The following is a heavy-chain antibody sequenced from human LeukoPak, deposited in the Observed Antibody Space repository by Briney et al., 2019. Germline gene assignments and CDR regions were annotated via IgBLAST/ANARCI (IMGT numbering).Heavy chain of an antibody. CDR3: AREGVSTVTSILVVISFDY. D-gene: IGHD3-22*01. Sequence: GRSLRLSCAASGFTFSSYTMNWVRQPPGKGLEWVSNIGTSSTTIYYADSVKGRFTISRDNAKNSLYLQMNSLRADDTAVYYCAREGVSTVTSILVVISFDYWGQGALVTVSS. CDR1: GFTFSSYT. CDR2: IGTSSTTI. V-gene: IGHV3-48*01. J-gene: IGHJ4*02.